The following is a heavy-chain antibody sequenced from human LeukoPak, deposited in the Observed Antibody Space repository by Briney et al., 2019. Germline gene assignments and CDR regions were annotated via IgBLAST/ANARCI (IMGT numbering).Heavy chain of an antibody. CDR2: ISGSGGST. Sequence: PGGSLRLSCAASGFTFSSYAMSWVRQAPGKGLEWVSAISGSGGSTYYADSVKGRFTISRDNSKNTLYLQMNSLRAEDTAVYYCAKAQVVRCSGGSCYPNWFDPWGQGTLVTVSS. D-gene: IGHD2-15*01. CDR3: AKAQVVRCSGGSCYPNWFDP. J-gene: IGHJ5*02. V-gene: IGHV3-23*01. CDR1: GFTFSSYA.